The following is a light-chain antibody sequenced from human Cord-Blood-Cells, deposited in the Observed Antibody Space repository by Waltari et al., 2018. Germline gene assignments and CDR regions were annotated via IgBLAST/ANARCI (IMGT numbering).Light chain of an antibody. CDR2: DAS. Sequence: IVLTQSPATLSLSPGERATLSCRASQSVSSYLTWYQQKPGQAPWLLIYDASNRATGIPARFSGSGSGTDFTLTISSLEPEDFAVYYCQQRSNWAWTFGQGTKVEIK. V-gene: IGKV3-11*01. J-gene: IGKJ1*01. CDR1: QSVSSY. CDR3: QQRSNWAWT.